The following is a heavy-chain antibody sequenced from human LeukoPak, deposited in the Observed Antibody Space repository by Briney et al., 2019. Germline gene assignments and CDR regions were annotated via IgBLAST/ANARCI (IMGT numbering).Heavy chain of an antibody. CDR1: GYTFTNYV. CDR3: ARDDCGDTCYPGGY. J-gene: IGHJ4*02. V-gene: IGHV1-3*01. D-gene: IGHD2-21*01. Sequence: ASVKVSCKASGYTFTNYVGHWVRQAPGQRPEWMGWIHGGNGDTKYSQNFQGRVTITRDTSASTAYMELSSLTSEDTALYYCARDDCGDTCYPGGYWGQGTLVTVSS. CDR2: IHGGNGDT.